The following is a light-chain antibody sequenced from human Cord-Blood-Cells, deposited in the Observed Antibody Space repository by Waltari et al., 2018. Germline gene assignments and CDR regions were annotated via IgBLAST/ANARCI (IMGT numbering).Light chain of an antibody. CDR2: DAS. CDR1: QSVSSY. J-gene: IGKJ1*01. CDR3: QQRSNWPPT. Sequence: EIVLSQSLATLPLSAGERATLSCRASQSVSSYLAWYQQKPGQAPRLLIYDASNRATGIPARFSGSGSGTDFTLTISSLEPEDFAVYYCQQRSNWPPTFGQGTKVEIK. V-gene: IGKV3-11*01.